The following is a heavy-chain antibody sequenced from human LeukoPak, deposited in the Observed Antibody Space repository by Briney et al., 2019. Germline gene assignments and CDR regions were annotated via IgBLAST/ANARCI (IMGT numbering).Heavy chain of an antibody. CDR3: ARGTRHDYDFWSGPIDPYGMDV. CDR1: GFTVSSNY. Sequence: GGSLRLSCAASGFTVSSNYMSWVRQAPGKGLEWVSVIYSGGSTYYADSVKGRFTISRDNSKNTLYLQMNSLRAEDTAVYYCARGTRHDYDFWSGPIDPYGMDVWGQGTTVTVSS. CDR2: IYSGGST. J-gene: IGHJ6*02. D-gene: IGHD3-3*01. V-gene: IGHV3-66*01.